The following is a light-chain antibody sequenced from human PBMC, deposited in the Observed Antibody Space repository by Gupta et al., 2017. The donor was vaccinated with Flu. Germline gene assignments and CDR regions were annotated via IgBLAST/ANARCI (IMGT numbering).Light chain of an antibody. CDR1: QSVNSNY. Sequence: EIVLTQSPGTLSLSPGERATLSCGASQSVNSNYLAWYQQKPGLTPRLLIYDASSRTTGIPDRFSGSGSGTDFTLTISRLGPEDFAVYYCQQYGSSPPYTFGQGTKLEIK. CDR2: DAS. V-gene: IGKV3D-20*01. CDR3: QQYGSSPPYT. J-gene: IGKJ2*01.